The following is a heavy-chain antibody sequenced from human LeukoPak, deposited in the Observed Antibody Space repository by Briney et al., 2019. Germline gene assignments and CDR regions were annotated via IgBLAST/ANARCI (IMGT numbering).Heavy chain of an antibody. CDR2: INPNSGGT. J-gene: IGHJ6*02. Sequence: ASVKVSCKASGYTFTGYYMHWVRQAPGQGLEWMGWINPNSGGTNYAQKFQGWVTMTRDTSISTAYMELSRMRSDDTAVYYCAREAPLLGYCRVGSCYGMDVWGQGTTVTVSS. V-gene: IGHV1-2*04. CDR3: AREAPLLGYCRVGSCYGMDV. D-gene: IGHD2-15*01. CDR1: GYTFTGYY.